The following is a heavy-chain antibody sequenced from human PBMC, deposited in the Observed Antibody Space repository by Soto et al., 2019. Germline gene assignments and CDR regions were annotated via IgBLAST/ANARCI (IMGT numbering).Heavy chain of an antibody. Sequence: GGSLRLSCAASGFTFSNYDMHWVRQVTGKGLEWVSTIGTAGDTYYPGSVKGRFTISRENAKNSLYLQMNSLRSEDTAVYYCARDSGAMIVSTMGLDAFDIWGQGTMVTVSS. CDR2: IGTAGDT. J-gene: IGHJ3*02. V-gene: IGHV3-13*01. D-gene: IGHD3-22*01. CDR3: ARDSGAMIVSTMGLDAFDI. CDR1: GFTFSNYD.